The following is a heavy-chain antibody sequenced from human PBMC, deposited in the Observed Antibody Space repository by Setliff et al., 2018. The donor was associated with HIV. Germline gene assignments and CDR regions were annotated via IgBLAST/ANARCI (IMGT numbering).Heavy chain of an antibody. D-gene: IGHD1-1*01. J-gene: IGHJ4*02. Sequence: SETLSLTCAVYGGSFNGYYWTWIRQPPGKGLEWIGEINHSGSTSYNPSLMSRVTISVDTSKDQFSLKLRSVTAADTAVYYCARGASKELDYWGPGTLVTVSS. CDR1: GGSFNGYY. V-gene: IGHV4-34*01. CDR3: ARGASKELDY. CDR2: INHSGST.